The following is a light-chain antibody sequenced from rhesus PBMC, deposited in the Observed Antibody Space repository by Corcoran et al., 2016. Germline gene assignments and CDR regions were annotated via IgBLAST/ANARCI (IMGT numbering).Light chain of an antibody. J-gene: IGLJ6*01. CDR3: SAWYSYVSAHV. Sequence: QAGLTQPPSLSGDLGQTATLTCTGDNSNVGHQGASWLQQYPGRPPRLLSYRNHDRPSGISERISSSRSGNTAFLTITGLQSEDEADYYCSAWYSYVSAHVFGSGTKLTVL. CDR2: RNH. V-gene: IGLV10-114*01. CDR1: NSNVGHQG.